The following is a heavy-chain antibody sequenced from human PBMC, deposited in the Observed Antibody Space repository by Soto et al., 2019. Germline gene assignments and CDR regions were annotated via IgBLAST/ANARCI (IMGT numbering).Heavy chain of an antibody. J-gene: IGHJ4*02. CDR1: GYTFTSYG. D-gene: IGHD3-22*01. CDR3: ARLLYYDSSGYPVDY. Sequence: ASVKVSCKASGYTFTSYGISWVRQAPGQGLEWMGWISAYNGNTNYAQKLQGRVTMTTDTSTSTAYMELRSLRSDDTAVYYCARLLYYDSSGYPVDYWGQGTLVSVSS. V-gene: IGHV1-18*01. CDR2: ISAYNGNT.